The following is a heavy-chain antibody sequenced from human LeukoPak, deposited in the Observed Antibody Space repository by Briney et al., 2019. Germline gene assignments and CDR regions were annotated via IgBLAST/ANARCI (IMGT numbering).Heavy chain of an antibody. CDR1: GVSISSYY. J-gene: IGHJ4*02. Sequence: PAETLSLTCTVSGVSISSYYWSWIRQPPGKGLEWIGYIYYSGSTNYNPSLKSRVTISVDKSKNQCSMKLSSVTAADTAVYYCARRGSDYGSGSPDYWGPGTLVTVSS. CDR2: IYYSGST. D-gene: IGHD3-10*01. V-gene: IGHV4-59*01. CDR3: ARRGSDYGSGSPDY.